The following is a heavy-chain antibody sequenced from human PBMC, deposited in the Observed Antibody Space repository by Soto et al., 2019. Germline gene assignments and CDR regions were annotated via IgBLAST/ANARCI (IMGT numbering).Heavy chain of an antibody. J-gene: IGHJ4*02. CDR3: ARLGYYYDKLDY. CDR2: IYYTGTT. D-gene: IGHD3-22*01. V-gene: IGHV4-59*01. CDR1: GGSISTYY. Sequence: PSETLSPTCTVSGGSISTYYWSWVRQPPGKGLEWIGYIYYTGTTSYNPSLKSRVTMSVDTSKSQFSLNLSSATAADTAVYYCARLGYYYDKLDYWGQGTLVTVSS.